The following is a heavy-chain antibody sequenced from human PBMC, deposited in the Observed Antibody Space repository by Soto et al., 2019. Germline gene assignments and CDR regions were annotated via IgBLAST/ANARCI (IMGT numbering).Heavy chain of an antibody. V-gene: IGHV1-18*01. Sequence: AAVKVGCKASGYTFTSYGIRWVRQAPGQGHERMGWISAYNGHTNYAQKVQGRVTMTTDTSTSTVYMERRSLRSDDTAVYYCARVPRMPAPENFFYW. CDR3: ARVPRMPAPENFFY. J-gene: IGHJ4*01. CDR2: ISAYNGHT. CDR1: GYTFTSYG. D-gene: IGHD6-13*01.